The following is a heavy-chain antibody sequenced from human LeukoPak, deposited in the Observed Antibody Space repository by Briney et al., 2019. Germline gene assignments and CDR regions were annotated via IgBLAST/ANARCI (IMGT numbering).Heavy chain of an antibody. Sequence: GGSLRLSCAASGFTFSSYSMNWVRQAPGKGLEWVSYISSSGSTIYYADSVKGRFTISRDNAKNSLYLQMNSLRAEDTAVYYCARDEDSYGYGDAFDIWGQGTMVTVSS. V-gene: IGHV3-48*04. J-gene: IGHJ3*02. D-gene: IGHD5-18*01. CDR3: ARDEDSYGYGDAFDI. CDR1: GFTFSSYS. CDR2: ISSSGSTI.